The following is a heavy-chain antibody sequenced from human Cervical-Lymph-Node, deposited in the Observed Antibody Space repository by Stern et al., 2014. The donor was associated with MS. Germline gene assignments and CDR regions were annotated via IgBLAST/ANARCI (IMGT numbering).Heavy chain of an antibody. Sequence: VQLVQSGGGLVQPGGSLRLSCAAPGFAFSSYWMSWVRQAPGKGLEWVATIKKDGSEEHYVDSVKGRFTISRDNAKKSLYLQMNSLRAEDTAVYYCARDCSGGSCYQTYYYYGMDVWGQGTTVTVSS. V-gene: IGHV3-7*01. J-gene: IGHJ6*02. CDR3: ARDCSGGSCYQTYYYYGMDV. CDR1: GFAFSSYW. D-gene: IGHD2-15*01. CDR2: IKKDGSEE.